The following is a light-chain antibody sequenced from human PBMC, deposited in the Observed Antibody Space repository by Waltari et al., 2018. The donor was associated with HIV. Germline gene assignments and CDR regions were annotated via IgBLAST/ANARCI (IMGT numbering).Light chain of an antibody. J-gene: IGLJ2*01. V-gene: IGLV3-1*01. CDR3: QAWDSSTAGV. CDR1: KLGDKY. CDR2: QDS. Sequence: SYELTQPPSVSVSPGQTASITCSGGKLGDKYACWYQQKPGQSPVLVIYQDSKRPSGIPERFSGSNSWNTATLTISGTQAMDEADYYCQAWDSSTAGVFGGGTKLTVL.